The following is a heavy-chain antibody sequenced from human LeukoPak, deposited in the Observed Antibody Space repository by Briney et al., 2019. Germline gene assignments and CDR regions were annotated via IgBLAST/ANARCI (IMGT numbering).Heavy chain of an antibody. Sequence: SETLSLTCTVSGGSISSVNYDWSWIRQTPGKGLEWIGHIYYSGSTYYNPSLRSRVTISVDTSKNQLSLKLSSVTAADTAVFYCARDPHPYYCTSVSYYENAFAIWGQRTMVTVSS. D-gene: IGHD2-2*01. V-gene: IGHV4-30-4*01. CDR3: ARDPHPYYCTSVSYYENAFAI. CDR1: GGSISSVNYD. CDR2: IYYSGST. J-gene: IGHJ3*02.